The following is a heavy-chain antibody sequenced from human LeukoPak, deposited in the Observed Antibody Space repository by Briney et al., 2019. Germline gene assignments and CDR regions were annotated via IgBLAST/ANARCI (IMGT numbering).Heavy chain of an antibody. CDR1: GYTLTELS. Sequence: ASVKVSCKVSGYTLTELSMHWVRQAPGQGLEWMGWISAYNGNTNYAQKFQGRVTITTDESTSTAYMELSSLRSEDTAVYYCAREGGGSAADYWGQGTLVTVSS. CDR2: ISAYNGNT. V-gene: IGHV1-18*01. D-gene: IGHD2-15*01. CDR3: AREGGGSAADY. J-gene: IGHJ4*02.